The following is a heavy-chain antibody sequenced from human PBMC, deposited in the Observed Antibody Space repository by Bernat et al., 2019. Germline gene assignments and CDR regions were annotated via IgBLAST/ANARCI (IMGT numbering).Heavy chain of an antibody. CDR1: GAIFSSYA. CDR3: AKGAAGGWSSFDS. J-gene: IGHJ4*02. Sequence: EVQLVESGGGLVQSGGSLRLSCVASGAIFSSYAMTWVRQAPGKGLECVSLISGSTGNTYYADYVKGRFTISRDNSKNTLYLQMNSLRAEDTAVYYCAKGAAGGWSSFDSWGQGTLVTVSS. CDR2: ISGSTGNT. D-gene: IGHD6-19*01. V-gene: IGHV3-23*04.